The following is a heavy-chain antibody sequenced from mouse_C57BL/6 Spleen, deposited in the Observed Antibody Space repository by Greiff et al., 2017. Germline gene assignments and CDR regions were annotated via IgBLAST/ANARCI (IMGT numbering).Heavy chain of an antibody. V-gene: IGHV14-4*01. D-gene: IGHD1-1*01. Sequence: VQLQQSGAELVRPGASVKLSCTASGFNIKDDYMHWVKQRPEQGLEWIGWIDPENGDTEYASKFQGKATITADTSSNTAYLQLSSLTSEDTAVYYCTTQLLRGAYWGQGTTLTVSS. J-gene: IGHJ2*01. CDR2: IDPENGDT. CDR3: TTQLLRGAY. CDR1: GFNIKDDY.